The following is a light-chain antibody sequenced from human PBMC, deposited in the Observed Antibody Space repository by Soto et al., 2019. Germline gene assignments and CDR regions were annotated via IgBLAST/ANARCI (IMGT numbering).Light chain of an antibody. CDR3: QQYVTSAIT. CDR1: QSISDT. CDR2: GAS. J-gene: IGKJ5*01. V-gene: IGKV3-20*01. Sequence: EIVMTQSPATLSVSPGGRATLSGRASQSISDTLAWYQQKPGQAPRLLIYGASSRATGIPDRFSGSGSGTDFTLTISRLEPEDFALYYCQQYVTSAITVGQGTRLEIK.